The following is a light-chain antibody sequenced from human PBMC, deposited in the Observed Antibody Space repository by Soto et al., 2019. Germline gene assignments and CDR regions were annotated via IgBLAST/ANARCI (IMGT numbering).Light chain of an antibody. V-gene: IGLV2-8*01. CDR2: EVT. Sequence: LTQPPSASGSPGQSVTISCTGTSSDVGGYDYVSWYQQRPGKAPKLLIHEVTKRPSGVPDRFSGSKSGNTASLTVSGLQAEDEADYYCSSYAGRTLYVFGTGTKVTVL. CDR3: SSYAGRTLYV. J-gene: IGLJ1*01. CDR1: SSDVGGYDY.